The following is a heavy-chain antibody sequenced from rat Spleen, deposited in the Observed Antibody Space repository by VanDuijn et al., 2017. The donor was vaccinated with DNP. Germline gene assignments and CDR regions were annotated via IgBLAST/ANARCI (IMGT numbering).Heavy chain of an antibody. CDR3: ARHVLPLRVWDY. V-gene: IGHV5-25*01. CDR2: ISPGGSST. J-gene: IGHJ2*01. CDR1: GFIFSNYD. Sequence: EVQLVESGGDLVQPGRSLKLSCVVSGFIFSNYDMAWVRQAPTKGLEWVASISPGGSSTYYRDSVKGRFTVSRDNAKSTLYLQMNSLRSEDMATYYCARHVLPLRVWDYWGQGVMVTVSS. D-gene: IGHD1-4*01.